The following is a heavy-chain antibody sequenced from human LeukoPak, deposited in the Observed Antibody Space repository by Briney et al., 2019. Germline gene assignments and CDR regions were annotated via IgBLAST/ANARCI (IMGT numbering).Heavy chain of an antibody. CDR1: GFTFSSYG. CDR2: MSYDGSNK. J-gene: IGHJ3*02. V-gene: IGHV3-30*19. D-gene: IGHD3-16*01. Sequence: GGSLRLSCAASGFTFSSYGMHWVRQAPGKGLEWVAVMSYDGSNKYYADSVKGRFTISGDNSKNTLYLQMNSLRAEDTGVYYCAREGGGIVAFDIWGQGTMVTVSS. CDR3: AREGGGIVAFDI.